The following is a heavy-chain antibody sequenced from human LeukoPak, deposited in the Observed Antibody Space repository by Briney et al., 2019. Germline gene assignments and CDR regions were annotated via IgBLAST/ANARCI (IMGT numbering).Heavy chain of an antibody. Sequence: ASVKVSCKASRYTFSDFYMHWVRQAPGQGLEWMGWINPNSGGTNYAQKFQGRVTMTRDTSISTAYMELSRLRSDDTAVYYCARDEWGIGYCSSSNCLDWLDPWGQGTLVTVSS. CDR1: RYTFSDFY. CDR2: INPNSGGT. CDR3: ARDEWGIGYCSSSNCLDWLDP. J-gene: IGHJ5*02. V-gene: IGHV1-2*02. D-gene: IGHD2-2*01.